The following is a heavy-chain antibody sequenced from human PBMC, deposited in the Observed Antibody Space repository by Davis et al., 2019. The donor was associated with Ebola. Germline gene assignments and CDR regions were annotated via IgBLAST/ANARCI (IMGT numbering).Heavy chain of an antibody. V-gene: IGHV3-7*01. J-gene: IGHJ4*02. CDR3: ARAGNYDFWSGCNY. Sequence: PGESLKISCVGSGYTFSRDWMTWVRQAPGKGLEWVANIKQDESQKYYADSVKGRFTISRDNSKNTLYLQMNSLRAEDTAVYYCARAGNYDFWSGCNYWGQGTLVTVSS. CDR2: IKQDESQK. D-gene: IGHD3-3*01. CDR1: GYTFSRDW.